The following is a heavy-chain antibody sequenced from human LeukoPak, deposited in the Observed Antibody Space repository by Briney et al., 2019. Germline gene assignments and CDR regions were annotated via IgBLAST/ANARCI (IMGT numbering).Heavy chain of an antibody. V-gene: IGHV3-23*01. CDR2: ISNSDGST. CDR3: ARHAANLIAVAGWYYFDY. J-gene: IGHJ4*02. D-gene: IGHD6-19*01. Sequence: GGSLRLSCAASGFTFSSYAMSWVRQAPGKGLEWVSTISNSDGSTYYADSVKGRFTISRDNSKNTLYLQMNSLRAEDTAVYYCARHAANLIAVAGWYYFDYWGQGTLVTVSS. CDR1: GFTFSSYA.